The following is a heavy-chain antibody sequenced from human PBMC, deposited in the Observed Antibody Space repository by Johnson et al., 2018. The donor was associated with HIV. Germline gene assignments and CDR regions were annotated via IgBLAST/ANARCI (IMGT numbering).Heavy chain of an antibody. Sequence: QVQLVESGGGVVQSGRSLRLSCAASGFTFSSYGMHWVRQAPGKGLEWVAFIRYDGSNKYYADSVKGRFTISRDNSKNTLYLQMNSLRDEDTAVYYCAKVPKAVAGTDAFDIWGQGTMVTVSS. D-gene: IGHD6-19*01. CDR2: IRYDGSNK. CDR1: GFTFSSYG. V-gene: IGHV3-30*02. CDR3: AKVPKAVAGTDAFDI. J-gene: IGHJ3*02.